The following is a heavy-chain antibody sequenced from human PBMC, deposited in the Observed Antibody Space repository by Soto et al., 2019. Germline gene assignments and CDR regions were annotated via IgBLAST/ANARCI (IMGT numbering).Heavy chain of an antibody. Sequence: GASVKVSCKASGGTFSSYAISWVLQAPGQGLEWMGGIIPIFGTANYAQKFQGRVTITADKSTSTAYMELSSLRSEDTAVYYCASEGDTAMVLRRGLDYWGQGTLVTVSS. J-gene: IGHJ4*02. V-gene: IGHV1-69*06. D-gene: IGHD5-18*01. CDR3: ASEGDTAMVLRRGLDY. CDR1: GGTFSSYA. CDR2: IIPIFGTA.